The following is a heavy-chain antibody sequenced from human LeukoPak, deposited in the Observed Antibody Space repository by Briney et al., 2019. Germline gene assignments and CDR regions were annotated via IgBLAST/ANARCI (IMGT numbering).Heavy chain of an antibody. CDR1: GGSFSGYY. V-gene: IGHV4-34*01. CDR2: INHSGST. J-gene: IGHJ6*02. Sequence: PSETLSLTCAVYGGSFSGYYWSWIRQPPGKGLEWIGEINHSGSTNYNPSLKSRVTISVDTSKNQFSLKLSSVTAADTAVYYCARGYCSGGSCYHYYYGMDVWGQGTTVTVSS. D-gene: IGHD2-15*01. CDR3: ARGYCSGGSCYHYYYGMDV.